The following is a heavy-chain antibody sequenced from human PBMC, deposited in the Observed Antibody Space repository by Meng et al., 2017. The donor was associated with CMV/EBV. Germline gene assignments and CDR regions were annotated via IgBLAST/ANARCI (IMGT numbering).Heavy chain of an antibody. Sequence: SETLSLTCTVSGGSISSSSYYWGWIRQPPGKGLEWIGSIYYSGSTYYNPSLKSRVTISVDTSKNQFSLKLSSVTAADTAVYYCARDERYSSSWFWRLFDYWGPATLVTVSS. V-gene: IGHV4-39*07. D-gene: IGHD6-13*01. CDR1: GGSISSSSYY. CDR2: IYYSGST. J-gene: IGHJ4*01. CDR3: ARDERYSSSWFWRLFDY.